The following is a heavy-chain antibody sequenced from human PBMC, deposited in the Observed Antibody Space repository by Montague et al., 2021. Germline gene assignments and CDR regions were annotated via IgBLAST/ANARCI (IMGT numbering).Heavy chain of an antibody. CDR1: GDFISSKYL. CDR3: AVGSESAWELLHH. V-gene: IGHV4-4*02. Sequence: SETLSLTCTVSGDFISSKYLWSRVRQPLGKGLEWIGEIYHGTTSYSPSLKGRLTVSMDTSKNQFSLKLSSVTAADTAIYYCAVGSESAWELLHHWGQGILVTVSS. CDR2: IYHGTT. J-gene: IGHJ5*02. D-gene: IGHD1-26*01.